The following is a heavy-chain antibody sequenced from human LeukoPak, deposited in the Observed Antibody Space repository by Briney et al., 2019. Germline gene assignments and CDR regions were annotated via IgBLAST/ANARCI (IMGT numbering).Heavy chain of an antibody. CDR2: INWNGGSI. CDR3: AKDRVGAILYFDN. D-gene: IGHD1-26*01. J-gene: IGHJ4*02. CDR1: GFTFDNYG. V-gene: IGHV3-20*04. Sequence: GGSLRLSCAASGFTFDNYGMSWVRLAPGKGLEWVSGINWNGGSIGYAHSVKGRFTISRDNAKNSLYLQMNSLRAEETAVYYCAKDRVGAILYFDNWGQGTLVTVSS.